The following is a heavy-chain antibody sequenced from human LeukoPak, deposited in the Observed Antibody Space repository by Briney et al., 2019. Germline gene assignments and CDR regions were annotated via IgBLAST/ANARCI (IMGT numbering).Heavy chain of an antibody. CDR1: GFTFNTYT. V-gene: IGHV3-48*01. J-gene: IGHJ4*02. D-gene: IGHD3-16*01. CDR3: ARGGINYGFDY. Sequence: GGSLRLSCAASGFTFNTYTMNWVRRAPGKGLEGLSYITSSITTIYYAASVRGRFTISRDNAKNSLFLQMNSLRAEDTAVYYCARGGINYGFDYWGQGNLLPVSS. CDR2: ITSSITTI.